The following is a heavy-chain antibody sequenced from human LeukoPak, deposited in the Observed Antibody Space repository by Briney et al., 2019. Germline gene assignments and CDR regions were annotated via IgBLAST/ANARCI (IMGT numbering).Heavy chain of an antibody. CDR2: IGTAGDP. J-gene: IGHJ3*02. CDR3: ARPAGWGRRGGAFDI. V-gene: IGHV3-13*05. CDR1: GFTFSSYD. Sequence: PGGSLRLSCAASGFTFSSYDMHWVRQATGKGLEWVSAIGTAGDPYYPGSVKGRFTISGENAKNSLYLQMNSLRAGDTAVYYCARPAGWGRRGGAFDIWGQGTMVTVSS. D-gene: IGHD6-13*01.